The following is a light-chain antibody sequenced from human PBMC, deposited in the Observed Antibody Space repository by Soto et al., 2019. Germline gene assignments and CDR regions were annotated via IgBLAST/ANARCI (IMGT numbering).Light chain of an antibody. CDR2: DAS. CDR3: QKYNNAPWT. J-gene: IGKJ1*01. Sequence: DIQMTQSPSSLSASVGDRVTITCRASQDISNFLAWYQQKPGKVPKLLIYDASTLQSGVPSRFSGSGSGTDFTLTISSLQPEDVATYYCQKYNNAPWTFGQGTKVEIK. CDR1: QDISNF. V-gene: IGKV1-27*01.